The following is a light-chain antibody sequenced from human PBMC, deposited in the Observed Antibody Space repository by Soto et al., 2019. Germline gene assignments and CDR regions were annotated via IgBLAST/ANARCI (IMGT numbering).Light chain of an antibody. CDR1: QSISIF. J-gene: IGKJ1*01. Sequence: DIRMTQSPSSLSASVGDRVTITCRATQSISIFLNWYQQKPGKAPDLLIYAASILQSGVPSRFSGSGSGTDFTLTISSLQPEDFATYYCQQSYSAPRTFGQGTKVDIK. CDR3: QQSYSAPRT. CDR2: AAS. V-gene: IGKV1-39*01.